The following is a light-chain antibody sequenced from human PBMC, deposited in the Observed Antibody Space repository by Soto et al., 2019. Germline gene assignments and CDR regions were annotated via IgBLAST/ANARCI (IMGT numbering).Light chain of an antibody. Sequence: QSALTQPRSVSGSPGQSVTISCTGTSSDVGGYNYVSWYQQNPGRAPKLIIFHVSKRPSGVPDRFSGAKSGNTASLTISGLQAEDEADYYCCSYAGVYTLVFGGGTKLTVL. J-gene: IGLJ2*01. CDR1: SSDVGGYNY. V-gene: IGLV2-11*01. CDR2: HVS. CDR3: CSYAGVYTLV.